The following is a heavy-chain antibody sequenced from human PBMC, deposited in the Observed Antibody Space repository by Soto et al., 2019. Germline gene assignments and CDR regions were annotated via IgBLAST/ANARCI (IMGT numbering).Heavy chain of an antibody. CDR1: GFTFSSYA. Sequence: QVQLVESGGGVVQPGRSLRLSCAASGFTFSSYAMHWVRQAPGKGLEWVAVISYDGSNKYYADSVKGRFTISRDNSKNTLHLQMNSLRAEDTAVYYCARDPMGRYYGSGSHYFDCWGQGTLVTVSS. D-gene: IGHD3-10*01. V-gene: IGHV3-30-3*01. CDR3: ARDPMGRYYGSGSHYFDC. J-gene: IGHJ4*02. CDR2: ISYDGSNK.